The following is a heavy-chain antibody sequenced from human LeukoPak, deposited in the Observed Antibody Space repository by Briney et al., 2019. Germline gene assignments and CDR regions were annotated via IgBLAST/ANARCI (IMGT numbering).Heavy chain of an antibody. J-gene: IGHJ2*01. V-gene: IGHV3-21*01. D-gene: IGHD5-18*01. Sequence: PGGSLRLSCAASGFPFSTYAMIWVRQAPGKGLQWVSSIISGGTYIYYAASVTGRFTVSSDNAKSSLYLQMNSLRAEDTAVCYCARAGILEAHTDWYSDLWGRGSLVTVSS. CDR3: ARAGILEAHTDWYSDL. CDR2: IISGGTYI. CDR1: GFPFSTYA.